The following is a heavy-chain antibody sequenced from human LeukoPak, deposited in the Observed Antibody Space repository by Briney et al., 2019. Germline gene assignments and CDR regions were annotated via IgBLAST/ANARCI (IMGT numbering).Heavy chain of an antibody. J-gene: IGHJ4*02. CDR2: IYWNDDK. CDR1: GFSLSTSGVG. D-gene: IGHD1-26*01. V-gene: IGHV2-5*01. Sequence: SGPTLVNPTQTLTLTCTFSGFSLSTSGVGVGWIRQPPGKALEWLALIYWNDDKRYSPSLKSRLTITKNTSKNQVVLTMTNMDPVDTATYYCAHRPGGSYQDYYFDYWGQGTLVTVSS. CDR3: AHRPGGSYQDYYFDY.